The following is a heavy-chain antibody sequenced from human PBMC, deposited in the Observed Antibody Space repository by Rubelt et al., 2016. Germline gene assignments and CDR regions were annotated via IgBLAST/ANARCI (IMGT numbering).Heavy chain of an antibody. V-gene: IGHV3-30*04. CDR3: AREGHDSSWYPNTVDY. Sequence: GFTFSSCHMHWVRQAPGKGLEWLTVMSYDATNEYYADSVRGRFTISRDNSKNTLYLHMNSLRADDTAVYYCAREGHDSSWYPNTVDYWGQGTLVTVSS. D-gene: IGHD6-13*01. CDR2: MSYDATNE. J-gene: IGHJ4*02. CDR1: GFTFSSCH.